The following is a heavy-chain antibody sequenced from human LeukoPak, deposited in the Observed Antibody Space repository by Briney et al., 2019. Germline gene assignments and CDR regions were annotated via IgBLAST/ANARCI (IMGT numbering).Heavy chain of an antibody. Sequence: SETLSLTCAVYGGSFSGYYWSWIRQPPGKGLEWIGEINHSGSTNYNPSLRSRVTISVDTSKNQFSLKLSSVTAADTAVYYCARGPTYYYGSGSYNMVSDPWGQGTLVTVSS. V-gene: IGHV4-34*01. CDR1: GGSFSGYY. J-gene: IGHJ5*02. D-gene: IGHD3-10*01. CDR2: INHSGST. CDR3: ARGPTYYYGSGSYNMVSDP.